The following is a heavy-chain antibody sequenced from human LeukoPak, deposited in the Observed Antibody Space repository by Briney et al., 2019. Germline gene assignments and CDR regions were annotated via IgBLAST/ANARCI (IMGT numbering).Heavy chain of an antibody. J-gene: IGHJ4*02. CDR3: AKGGPEPYSSSWYGSGY. CDR1: GFSFENYN. Sequence: GGSLRLSCAASGFSFENYNMNWVRQAPGRGLEWVAYINVITGYIYYADSLKGRFTISRDNAKKSLFLEMNSLRAEDTALYYCAKGGPEPYSSSWYGSGYWGQGTLVTVSS. CDR2: INVITGYI. D-gene: IGHD6-13*01. V-gene: IGHV3-21*04.